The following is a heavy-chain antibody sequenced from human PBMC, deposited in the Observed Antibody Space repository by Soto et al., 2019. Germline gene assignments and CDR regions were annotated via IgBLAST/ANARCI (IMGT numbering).Heavy chain of an antibody. CDR2: ISYDGSNK. CDR3: VGGQYYFDY. Sequence: QVQLVESGGGVVQPGRSLRLSWAASGFPFSSYGMHWVREAPGKGLEWVAVISYDGSNKYYADSVKGRFTISRDNSASTLYLQMNSLRPEDTALYYCVGGQYYFDYRGQGTLVTVSP. CDR1: GFPFSSYG. V-gene: IGHV3-30*03. J-gene: IGHJ4*02. D-gene: IGHD3-10*01.